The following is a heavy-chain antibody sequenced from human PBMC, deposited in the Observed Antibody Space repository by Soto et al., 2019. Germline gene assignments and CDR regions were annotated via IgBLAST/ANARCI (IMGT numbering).Heavy chain of an antibody. V-gene: IGHV4-34*01. CDR1: GGSFSGYY. CDR2: INQSGST. Sequence: SETLSLTCAVYGGSFSGYYWSWIRQPPGKGLEWIGEINQSGSTNYNPSLKSRVTISVDTSKNQFSLKLSSVTAADTAVYYCARGIAALYYYYGMDVWGQGTTVTVSS. CDR3: ARGIAALYYYYGMDV. J-gene: IGHJ6*02. D-gene: IGHD6-6*01.